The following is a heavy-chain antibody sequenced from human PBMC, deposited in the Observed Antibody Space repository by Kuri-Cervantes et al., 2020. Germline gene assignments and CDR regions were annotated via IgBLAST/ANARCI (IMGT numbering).Heavy chain of an antibody. J-gene: IGHJ4*02. CDR2: IRGSDGST. CDR1: GFTFNNYV. Sequence: GGSLRLSCVGSGFTFNNYVMNWVRQAPGKGLEWVSGIRGSDGSTFYADSVKGRFTISRDNSKNTVYLQMNNLRAEDTAVYYCARADHPSGYFDYWGQGTLVTVSS. D-gene: IGHD3-22*01. CDR3: ARADHPSGYFDY. V-gene: IGHV3-23*01.